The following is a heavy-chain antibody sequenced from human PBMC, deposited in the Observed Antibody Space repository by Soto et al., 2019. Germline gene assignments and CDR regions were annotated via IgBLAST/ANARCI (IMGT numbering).Heavy chain of an antibody. CDR1: GGSFSGYF. V-gene: IGHV4-34*01. Sequence: QLHQQQWGAGLLKPSETLSLTCAVYGGSFSGYFWNWIRQSPGKGLEWIGKVNHNGRNNYNPSLKSRVTISLDMSKNQIYLELTSVTAADTAVYYCARGGSSDWQVAFDFWGQGTMVTVSS. J-gene: IGHJ3*01. D-gene: IGHD6-19*01. CDR2: VNHNGRN. CDR3: ARGGSSDWQVAFDF.